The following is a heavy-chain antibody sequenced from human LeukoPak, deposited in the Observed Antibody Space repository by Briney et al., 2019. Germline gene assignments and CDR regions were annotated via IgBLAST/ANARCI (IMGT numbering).Heavy chain of an antibody. CDR3: ARITVTTFGYYYGMDV. CDR2: IYYSGST. CDR1: GGSISSSSYY. J-gene: IGHJ6*02. V-gene: IGHV4-39*01. D-gene: IGHD4-17*01. Sequence: WEPLSLTRTVSGGSISSSSYYCGRSRQPPGEGREWIESIYYSGSTYYNPSLKSQLTMCEDPSKNQFALKLTSGTAADTAVYYCARITVTTFGYYYGMDVWGQGTTVTVPS.